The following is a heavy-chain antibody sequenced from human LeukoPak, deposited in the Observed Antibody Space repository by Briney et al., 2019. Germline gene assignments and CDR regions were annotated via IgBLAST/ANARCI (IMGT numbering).Heavy chain of an antibody. CDR1: GGSLSGYY. J-gene: IGHJ3*02. CDR3: ARGYYGSGGYSDAFDI. CDR2: INHSGST. V-gene: IGHV4-34*01. D-gene: IGHD3-10*01. Sequence: ASETLSLTCAVYGGSLSGYYWSWIRQPPGKGLEWIGEINHSGSTNYNPSLKSRVTISVDTSKNQFSLKLSSVTAADTAVYYCARGYYGSGGYSDAFDIWGQGTMVTVSS.